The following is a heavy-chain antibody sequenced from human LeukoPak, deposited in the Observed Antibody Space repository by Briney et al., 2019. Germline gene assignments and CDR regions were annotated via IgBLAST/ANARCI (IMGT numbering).Heavy chain of an antibody. CDR3: ARDPIVVVPYGMDV. CDR2: INPSGGST. CDR1: GYTFTSYY. V-gene: IGHV1-46*01. D-gene: IGHD2-2*01. J-gene: IGHJ6*02. Sequence: ASVKVSCKASGYTFTSYYMHWVRQAPGQGLEWMGIINPSGGSTSYAQKFQGRVTMTTDTSTSTAYMELRSLRSDDTAVYYCARDPIVVVPYGMDVWGQGTTVTVSS.